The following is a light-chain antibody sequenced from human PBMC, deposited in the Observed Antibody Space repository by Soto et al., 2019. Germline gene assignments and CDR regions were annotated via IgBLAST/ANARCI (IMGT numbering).Light chain of an antibody. Sequence: QSVLTQPPSASGTPGQRVTISCSGSSSNIGSNTVNWYQQLPGTAPKLLIYSNNQRPSGVLDRFSGSKSGTSASLAISGLQSEDEADYYCSSYTSSSSYVFGTGTKVTVL. J-gene: IGLJ1*01. CDR3: SSYTSSSSYV. V-gene: IGLV1-44*01. CDR2: SNN. CDR1: SSNIGSNT.